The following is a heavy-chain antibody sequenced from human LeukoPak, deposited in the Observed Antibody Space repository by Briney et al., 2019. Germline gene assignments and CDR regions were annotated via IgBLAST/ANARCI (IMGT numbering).Heavy chain of an antibody. J-gene: IGHJ5*02. D-gene: IGHD3-10*01. CDR3: ARELWFVNAPGSWLDP. V-gene: IGHV4-30-2*01. Sequence: PSETLSLTCTVSGDSISSGDYSWGWIRQPSGKGLEWIGYIFHTGNSYYKPSLRSRVTISVDRSRNQFSLRLTSVTAADTAVYYCARELWFVNAPGSWLDPWGRGTLVAVSS. CDR1: GDSISSGDYS. CDR2: IFHTGNS.